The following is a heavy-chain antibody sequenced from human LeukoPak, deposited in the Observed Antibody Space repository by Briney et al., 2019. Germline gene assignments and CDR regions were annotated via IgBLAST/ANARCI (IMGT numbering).Heavy chain of an antibody. J-gene: IGHJ5*02. CDR1: SGSISFYY. CDR2: INYSGSA. V-gene: IGHV4-59*08. CDR3: ARVENVLLWFGEFRNWFDP. Sequence: SETLSLTCTVSSGSISFYYWAWIRQPPGKGLEWIGYINYSGSANYNPSLKSRVALSVDTSKNQFSLKLSSVTAADTAVYYCARVENVLLWFGEFRNWFDPWGQGTLVTVSS. D-gene: IGHD3-10*01.